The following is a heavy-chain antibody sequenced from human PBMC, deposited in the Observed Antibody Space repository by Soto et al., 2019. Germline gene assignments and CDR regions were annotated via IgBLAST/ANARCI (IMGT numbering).Heavy chain of an antibody. V-gene: IGHV4-59*01. CDR3: ARGRWSGYSPFDY. Sequence: SETLSLTCTVSGDSISGYYWSWIRQPPGKGLEWIGDIYCSGSTNYNPSLKSRVTISVDTSKNQFSLKLSSVTAADTALYYCARGRWSGYSPFDYWGQGTLVTVSS. J-gene: IGHJ4*02. D-gene: IGHD3-3*01. CDR1: GDSISGYY. CDR2: IYCSGST.